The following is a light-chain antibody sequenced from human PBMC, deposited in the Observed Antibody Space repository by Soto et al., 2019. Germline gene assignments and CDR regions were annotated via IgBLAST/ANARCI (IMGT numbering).Light chain of an antibody. CDR2: GAP. CDR1: QSVSNNY. J-gene: IGKJ1*01. V-gene: IGKV3D-7*01. CDR3: QQDYNLPGT. Sequence: PGDRVTLSCRASQSVSNNYLTWYQQKPGQAPRLLIHGAPTRATSIPARFSGSGSGTDFTPTISSLQPEDFAIYYCQQDYNLPGTFGQGTKVEIK.